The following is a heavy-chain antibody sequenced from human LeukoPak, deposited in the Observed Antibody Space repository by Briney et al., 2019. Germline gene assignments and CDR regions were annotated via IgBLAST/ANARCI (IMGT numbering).Heavy chain of an antibody. CDR1: GGSTSGGNYY. CDR3: ARLGAGPTYYDFWSGYSSFYFDY. J-gene: IGHJ4*02. CDR2: ISSSGNT. Sequence: NPSETLSLTCIVFGGSTSGGNYYWGWIRRPPGKGLEWIGGISSSGNTYYNPSLKSRITISIDTSKNHFSLKLSSVTAADTAVYYCARLGAGPTYYDFWSGYSSFYFDYWGQGTLVTVSS. D-gene: IGHD3-3*01. V-gene: IGHV4-39*02.